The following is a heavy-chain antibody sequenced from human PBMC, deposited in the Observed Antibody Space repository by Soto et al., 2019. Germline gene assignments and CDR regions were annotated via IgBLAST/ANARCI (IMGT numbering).Heavy chain of an antibody. J-gene: IGHJ6*02. CDR2: IYWDDDK. D-gene: IGHD3-3*01. V-gene: IGHV2-5*02. Sequence: QITLKESGPTLVKPTQTLTLTCTFSGFSLSTSGVGVGWIRQPPGKALEWLALIYWDDDKRYSPSLKSRLTTPQHTSKHQLVLTMTNIDPVDTATYYCAHRFGRAARHYYYSGMDVWGQGTTVTVSS. CDR3: AHRFGRAARHYYYSGMDV. CDR1: GFSLSTSGVG.